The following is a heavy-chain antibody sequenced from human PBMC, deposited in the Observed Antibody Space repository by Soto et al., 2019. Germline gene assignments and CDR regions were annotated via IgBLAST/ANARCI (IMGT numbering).Heavy chain of an antibody. CDR3: ARVIVLKVYAGDVDF. CDR2: ISYDATNE. Sequence: QVQLVESGGGVVQPGRSLSLSCAASGFTFSSYGMHWVRQAPGKGLEWVSVISYDATNEDYADSVKGRYTISRDKFKNTLYLQTTSLRCEDTAVYFCARVIVLKVYAGDVDFWCQATLVSVSS. V-gene: IGHV3-30*03. D-gene: IGHD2-8*01. CDR1: GFTFSSYG. J-gene: IGHJ4*02.